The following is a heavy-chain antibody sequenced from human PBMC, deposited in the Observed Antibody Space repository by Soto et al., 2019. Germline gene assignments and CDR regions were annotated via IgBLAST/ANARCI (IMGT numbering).Heavy chain of an antibody. V-gene: IGHV3-23*01. CDR2: LSGGNT. CDR3: AGGPTRLHSFYYMDV. J-gene: IGHJ6*03. CDR1: GFTFTSYA. Sequence: EVQVLESGGGLVQPGGSLRLSCAASGFTFTSYAMSWVRQAPGKGLEWVSGLSGGNTYHADSVKGRFTISSDNFKNTLYLQMNSLRAEDTAVYYCAGGPTRLHSFYYMDVWGRGTTVTVSS. D-gene: IGHD3-16*01.